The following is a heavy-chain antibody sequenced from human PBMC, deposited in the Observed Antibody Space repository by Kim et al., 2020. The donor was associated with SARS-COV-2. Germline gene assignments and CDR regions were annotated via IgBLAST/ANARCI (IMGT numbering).Heavy chain of an antibody. CDR3: AKSLIDYDYVGVDY. Sequence: GGSLRLSCAASGFTFSSYGMHWVRQAPGKGLEWVAVISYDGSNKYYADSVKGRFTISRDNSKNTLYLQMNSLRAEDTAVYYCAKSLIDYDYVGVDYWGQGTLVTVSS. V-gene: IGHV3-30*18. CDR1: GFTFSSYG. J-gene: IGHJ4*02. D-gene: IGHD3-16*01. CDR2: ISYDGSNK.